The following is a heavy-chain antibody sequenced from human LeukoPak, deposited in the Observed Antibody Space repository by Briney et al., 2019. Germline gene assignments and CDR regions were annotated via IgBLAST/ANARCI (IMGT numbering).Heavy chain of an antibody. D-gene: IGHD5-18*01. CDR2: INHSGST. CDR1: GGSFSGYY. Sequence: PSETLSLTCAVYGGSFSGYYWSWIRQPPGKGLEWIGEINHSGSTNYNPSLKSRVTISVDTSKNQFSLKLSSVTAVDTAVYYCAGGYSYGSPDYWGQGTLVTVSS. J-gene: IGHJ4*02. CDR3: AGGYSYGSPDY. V-gene: IGHV4-34*01.